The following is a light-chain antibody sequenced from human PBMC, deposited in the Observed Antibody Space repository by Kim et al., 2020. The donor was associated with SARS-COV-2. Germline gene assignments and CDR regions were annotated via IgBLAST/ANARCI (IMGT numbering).Light chain of an antibody. CDR2: DAA. CDR1: QSGSRSY. V-gene: IGKV3D-20*01. J-gene: IGKJ4*01. Sequence: PGERATRSCGARQSGSRSYLAWYQQKPGLAPRRLIYDAASRDTGITDRVSGSGDGTDFNLTISRLEHEDFELYDCQQYGSSTLTFGEGTKVDIK. CDR3: QQYGSSTLT.